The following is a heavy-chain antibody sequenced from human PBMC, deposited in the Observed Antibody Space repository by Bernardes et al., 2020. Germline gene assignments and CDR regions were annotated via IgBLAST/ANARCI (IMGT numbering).Heavy chain of an antibody. CDR1: GYPFNAFD. J-gene: IGHJ6*03. CDR3: AKGGRYRYYYYMDV. Sequence: SVKFSFKVSGYPFNAFDVNWVRQVPGQGLEWMGWMNPRSEEAHYAWSLQGRVTMTRDDSTSTAYMELRFLRHEDTAVYYCAKGGRYRYYYYMDVWGKGTTVTVSS. V-gene: IGHV1-8*01. CDR2: MNPRSEEA. D-gene: IGHD2-2*02.